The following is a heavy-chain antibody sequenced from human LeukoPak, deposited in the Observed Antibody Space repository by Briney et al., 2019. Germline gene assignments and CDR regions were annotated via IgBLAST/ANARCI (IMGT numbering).Heavy chain of an antibody. J-gene: IGHJ6*02. CDR2: ISYSGST. CDR3: ARIPGTTSFDHYYGLDV. Sequence: PETLSLTCTVSGGSISSSRYYWGWIRQPPGKGLEWIGSISYSGSTYYNPSLKSRVTISVDTSKNQFSLKLSSVTAADSAVYYCARIPGTTSFDHYYGLDVWGQGTTVIVSS. V-gene: IGHV4-39*01. CDR1: GGSISSSRYY. D-gene: IGHD1-7*01.